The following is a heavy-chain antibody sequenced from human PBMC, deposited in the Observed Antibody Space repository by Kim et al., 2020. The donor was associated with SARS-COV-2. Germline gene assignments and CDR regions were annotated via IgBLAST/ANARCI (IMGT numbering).Heavy chain of an antibody. Sequence: GGSLRLSCAASGFTFSSYDMHWVRQATGKGLEWVSAIGTAGDTYYPGSVKGRFTISRENAKNSLYLQMNSLRAGDTAVYYCARDRAYYDILTGYPYYYGMDVWGQGTTVTVSS. CDR2: IGTAGDT. CDR1: GFTFSSYD. CDR3: ARDRAYYDILTGYPYYYGMDV. V-gene: IGHV3-13*01. J-gene: IGHJ6*02. D-gene: IGHD3-9*01.